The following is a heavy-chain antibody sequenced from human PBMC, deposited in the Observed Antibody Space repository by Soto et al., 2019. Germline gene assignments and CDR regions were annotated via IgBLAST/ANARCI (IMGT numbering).Heavy chain of an antibody. D-gene: IGHD4-17*01. CDR3: ARDPLSHGDHFYLDY. J-gene: IGHJ4*02. CDR2: ISGIGDKT. V-gene: IGHV3-23*01. Sequence: GGSLRLSCAASGFTFSSYTMMWVRQTPGRGLEWVSGISGIGDKTYYADSVKGRFTISRDNSRNTLYLQMNTLRAEDTAVYYCARDPLSHGDHFYLDYWGQGALVTVSS. CDR1: GFTFSSYT.